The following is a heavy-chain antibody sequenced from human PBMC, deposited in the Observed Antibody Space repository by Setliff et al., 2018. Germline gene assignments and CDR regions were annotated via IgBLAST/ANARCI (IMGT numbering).Heavy chain of an antibody. V-gene: IGHV3-23*01. D-gene: IGHD2-2*01. CDR1: GFSFRTYA. Sequence: QTSETLSLSCAASGFSFRTYAMSWVRQAPGKGLEWVSTITIDDAYSYSASLKGRFTISRDDSKNTAYLQMNSLQSEDTAVYYCARRGVGMGMDVWGKGTTVTVSS. J-gene: IGHJ6*03. CDR3: ARRGVGMGMDV. CDR2: ITIDDAYS.